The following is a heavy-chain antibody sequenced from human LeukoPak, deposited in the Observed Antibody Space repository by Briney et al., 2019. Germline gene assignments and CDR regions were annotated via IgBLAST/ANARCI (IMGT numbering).Heavy chain of an antibody. J-gene: IGHJ4*02. CDR2: ISGSGGST. Sequence: QPGGSLRLSCAASGFTFSSYAMSWVRQAPGKGLEWVSAISGSGGSTYYADSVKGRFTISRDNSMHKLYLKMTSLRAEDTAVYYCAKWTTIGDTKIDYWGQGTLVTVSS. CDR3: AKWTTIGDTKIDY. D-gene: IGHD2-21*02. CDR1: GFTFSSYA. V-gene: IGHV3-23*01.